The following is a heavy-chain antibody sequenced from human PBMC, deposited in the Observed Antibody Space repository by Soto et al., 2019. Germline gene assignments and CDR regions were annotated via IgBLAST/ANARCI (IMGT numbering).Heavy chain of an antibody. J-gene: IGHJ3*02. CDR1: GGTLSDHG. CDR3: ARGVYGSGNYYTGPSAFDI. CDR2: TIPVFNTA. Sequence: QVQLEQSGAEVKKPGSSVNVSCKASGGTLSDHGVAWLRQAPGQGLEWMGGTIPVFNTAKYAQKLQGRVTVTADKFTNIAYMELSSLRSEDTAFYFCARGVYGSGNYYTGPSAFDIWGQGTMVIVSS. D-gene: IGHD3-10*01. V-gene: IGHV1-69*06.